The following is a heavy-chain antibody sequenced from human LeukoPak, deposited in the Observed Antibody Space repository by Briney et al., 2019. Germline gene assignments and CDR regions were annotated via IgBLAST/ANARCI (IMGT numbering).Heavy chain of an antibody. D-gene: IGHD5-24*01. CDR1: GFTFSSYG. V-gene: IGHV3-33*01. CDR3: TRSGWDGYNLDY. J-gene: IGHJ4*02. Sequence: GGSLRLSCAASGFTFSSYGMHWVRQAPGKGLEWVAVIWYDGSNKYYADSVKGRFTISRDDSKSIAYLQMNSLKTEDTAVYYCTRSGWDGYNLDYWGQGTLVTVSS. CDR2: IWYDGSNK.